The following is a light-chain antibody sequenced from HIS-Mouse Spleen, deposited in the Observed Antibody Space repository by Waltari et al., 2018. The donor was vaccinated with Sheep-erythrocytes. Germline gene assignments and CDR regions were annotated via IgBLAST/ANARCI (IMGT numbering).Light chain of an antibody. CDR3: SSYAGSNNWV. J-gene: IGLJ3*02. V-gene: IGLV2-8*01. CDR1: SSDVGGKNY. CDR2: EVS. Sequence: QSALTQPPSASGSPGQSVTISGTGTSSDVGGKNYGSCYQQPPGKAPKLMIYEVSKRPSGVPDRFSGSKSGNTASLTVSGLQAEDEADYYCSSYAGSNNWVFGGGTKLTVL.